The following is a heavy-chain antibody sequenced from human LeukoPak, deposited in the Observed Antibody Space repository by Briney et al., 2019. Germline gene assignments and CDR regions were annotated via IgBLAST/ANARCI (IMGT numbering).Heavy chain of an antibody. CDR2: VYYSGST. J-gene: IGHJ4*02. D-gene: IGHD6-13*01. Sequence: SETLSLTCTVSDGSLSGHYWSWIRQPPGKGLESIGFVYYSGSTNYNPSLKGRVTISVDTSKNQFSLKLSSVTAADTAVYYCARGEEQQLVRPFDYWGQGTLVTVSS. V-gene: IGHV4-59*11. CDR1: DGSLSGHY. CDR3: ARGEEQQLVRPFDY.